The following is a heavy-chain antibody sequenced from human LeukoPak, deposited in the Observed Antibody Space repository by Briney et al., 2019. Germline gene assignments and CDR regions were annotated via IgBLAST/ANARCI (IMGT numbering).Heavy chain of an antibody. CDR1: GYTFTSYD. CDR2: INPNSGGT. J-gene: IGHJ3*02. V-gene: IGHV1-2*02. D-gene: IGHD1-26*01. Sequence: GASVKVSCKASGYTFTSYDINWVRQATGQGLEWMGWINPNSGGTNYAQKFQGRVTMTRDTSISTAYMELSRLRSDDTAVYYCARGRIVGATLDAFDIWGQGTMVAVSS. CDR3: ARGRIVGATLDAFDI.